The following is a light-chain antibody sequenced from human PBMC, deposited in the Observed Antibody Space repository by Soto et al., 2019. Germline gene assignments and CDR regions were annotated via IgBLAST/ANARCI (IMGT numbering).Light chain of an antibody. V-gene: IGLV2-14*01. Sequence: QSALTQPASVSGSPGQSITISCTGTSSDVGGYIYVSWYQQHPGKAPKLMIYDVSNRPSGVSNRFSGSKSGNTASLTISGLQAEDEADYYCSSYTSSSTVFGGGTKLTVL. J-gene: IGLJ3*02. CDR1: SSDVGGYIY. CDR2: DVS. CDR3: SSYTSSSTV.